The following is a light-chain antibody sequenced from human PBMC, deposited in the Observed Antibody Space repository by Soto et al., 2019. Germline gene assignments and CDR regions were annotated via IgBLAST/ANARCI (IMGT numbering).Light chain of an antibody. CDR3: LQDYNYPLM. Sequence: AIQMTQSPSSLSASVGDRVTITCRASQGIRNDLGWYQQKPGKAPKVLIYAASSLQGGVPSRFSGSGSGTDFTLTISSLHPDDFATYYCLQDYNYPLMFGQGTKVEIK. CDR1: QGIRND. CDR2: AAS. V-gene: IGKV1-6*01. J-gene: IGKJ1*01.